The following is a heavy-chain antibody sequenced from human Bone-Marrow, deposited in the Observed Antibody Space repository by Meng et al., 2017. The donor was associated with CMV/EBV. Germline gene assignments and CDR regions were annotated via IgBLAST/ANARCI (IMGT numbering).Heavy chain of an antibody. CDR2: INSDGSST. D-gene: IGHD1-26*01. CDR1: GFTFSSYW. J-gene: IGHJ4*02. V-gene: IGHV3-74*01. CDR3: ARAPRGSGSLMARY. Sequence: GESLKISCAASGFTFSSYWMHWVRHTPGKGLVWVSRINSDGSSTSYADSVKGRFTISRDNAKHPVFLQMNRLRAEDTAVYYCARAPRGSGSLMARYWGQGTLVTVSS.